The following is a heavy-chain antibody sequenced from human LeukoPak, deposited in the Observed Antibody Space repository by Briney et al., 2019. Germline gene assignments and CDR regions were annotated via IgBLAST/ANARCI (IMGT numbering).Heavy chain of an antibody. CDR1: GFTFSSYW. V-gene: IGHV3-7*01. CDR2: IKQDGSEK. Sequence: PGGSLRLSCAASGFTFSSYWMSWVRQAPGKGLEWVANIKQDGSEKYYVDSVKGRFTISRDNAKNSLYLQMNSLRAEDTAVYYCARDDLTYYYDSSGYSPMDYWGQGTLVTVSS. J-gene: IGHJ4*02. CDR3: ARDDLTYYYDSSGYSPMDY. D-gene: IGHD3-22*01.